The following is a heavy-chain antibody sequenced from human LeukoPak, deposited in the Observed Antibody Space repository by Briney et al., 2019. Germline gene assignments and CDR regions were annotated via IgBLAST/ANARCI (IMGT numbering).Heavy chain of an antibody. D-gene: IGHD2-15*01. V-gene: IGHV1-2*02. CDR3: SRDSGYCSGGSCWYFDF. CDR2: INPNSGGT. J-gene: IGHJ4*02. Sequence: ASATVSCKASGYTFTSYYVHWVRQAPGQGREWMGWINPNSGGTNFAQKFQGRVTMTRDTSMSTAYMELSRLKSDDTAVYYCSRDSGYCSGGSCWYFDFWGQGTLVTVSA. CDR1: GYTFTSYY.